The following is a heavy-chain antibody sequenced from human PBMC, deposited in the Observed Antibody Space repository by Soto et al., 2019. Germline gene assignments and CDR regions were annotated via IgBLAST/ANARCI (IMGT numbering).Heavy chain of an antibody. V-gene: IGHV3-23*01. Sequence: EVQLLESGGGLVQPGGSLRLSCAASGFPFSNFAMNWVRQSPGKGLEWVSTISGSGGRTWYADSVRGRFTISRDNSKNTLYIQMNSLRAEDTAVYYCAKFGGSGTYFHFDYWGQGALVTVSS. D-gene: IGHD3-10*01. CDR3: AKFGGSGTYFHFDY. CDR1: GFPFSNFA. J-gene: IGHJ4*02. CDR2: ISGSGGRT.